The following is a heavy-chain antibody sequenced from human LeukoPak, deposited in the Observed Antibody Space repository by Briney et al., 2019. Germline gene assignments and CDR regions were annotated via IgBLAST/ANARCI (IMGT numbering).Heavy chain of an antibody. D-gene: IGHD3-10*01. CDR2: IYYSGTT. CDR1: GGSITSSSYY. V-gene: IGHV4-39*01. Sequence: SETLSLTCTVSGGSITSSSYYWGWIRQPPGEGLEWIGTIYYSGTTYYNPSLKSRVTISVDTSKNQFSLKLSSVTAADTAVYYCARHTYGSGSPLPGSGFDPWGQGTLVTVSS. CDR3: ARHTYGSGSPLPGSGFDP. J-gene: IGHJ5*02.